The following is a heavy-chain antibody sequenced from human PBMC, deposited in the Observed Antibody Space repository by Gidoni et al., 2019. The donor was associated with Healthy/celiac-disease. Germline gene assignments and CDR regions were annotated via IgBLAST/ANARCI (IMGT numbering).Heavy chain of an antibody. CDR3: AKDLQYYYGSGRSENY. V-gene: IGHV3-23*01. D-gene: IGHD3-10*01. Sequence: EVQLLESGGGLVQPGGSLRLSCAASGFTFSSYAMSWVRPAPGKGLEWFSAISGSGGSTYYADSVKGRFTISRDNSKNTLYLQMNSLRAEDTAVYYCAKDLQYYYGSGRSENYWGQGTLVTVSS. CDR2: ISGSGGST. J-gene: IGHJ4*02. CDR1: GFTFSSYA.